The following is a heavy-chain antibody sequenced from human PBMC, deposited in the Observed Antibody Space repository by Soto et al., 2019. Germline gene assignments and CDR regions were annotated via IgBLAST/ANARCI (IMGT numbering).Heavy chain of an antibody. Sequence: QVQLVQSGAEVKKPGASVKVSCKASGYAFTSYGISWVRKAPGQGLGWMEWLSVYNGNTNYAQKREGRVTMTTETTTNTGYMELKSLRSDDTGGYYCPRAPKGKRTVVTRYAFDIWGQGTMVTVSS. CDR3: PRAPKGKRTVVTRYAFDI. J-gene: IGHJ3*02. CDR1: GYAFTSYG. V-gene: IGHV1-18*04. CDR2: LSVYNGNT. D-gene: IGHD2-21*02.